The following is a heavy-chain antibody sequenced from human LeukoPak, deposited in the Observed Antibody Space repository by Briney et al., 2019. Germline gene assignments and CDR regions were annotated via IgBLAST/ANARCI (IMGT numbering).Heavy chain of an antibody. CDR2: ISGSGIK. Sequence: PGGSLRLSCAASRFTFSSYEMNWVRQAPGKGLEWVSYISGSGIKHYADSVKGRFTISRDNVKNSLHLQMNSLRAEDTAVYYCARAWPSRYCSGGSCYSGFDYWGQGTLVTVSS. J-gene: IGHJ4*02. CDR3: ARAWPSRYCSGGSCYSGFDY. D-gene: IGHD2-15*01. CDR1: RFTFSSYE. V-gene: IGHV3-48*03.